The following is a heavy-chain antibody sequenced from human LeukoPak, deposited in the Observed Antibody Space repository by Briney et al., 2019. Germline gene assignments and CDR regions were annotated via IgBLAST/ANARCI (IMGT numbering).Heavy chain of an antibody. CDR1: GFTFSSYN. Sequence: GGSLRLSCAASGFTFSSYNMNWVRQAPGKGLEWVSSISSSSAFISYADSLKGRFSISRDNANNSLYLQMSSLRAEDTAVYYCARDRTSGYWGQGTLVTVSS. CDR3: ARDRTSGY. J-gene: IGHJ4*02. D-gene: IGHD3/OR15-3a*01. V-gene: IGHV3-21*01. CDR2: ISSSSAFI.